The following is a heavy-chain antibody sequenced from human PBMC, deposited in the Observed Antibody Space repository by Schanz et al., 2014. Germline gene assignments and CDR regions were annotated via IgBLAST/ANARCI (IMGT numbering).Heavy chain of an antibody. CDR1: GFTFSSYS. D-gene: IGHD3-10*01. CDR3: ARIGGSVFDY. CDR2: IGNGGVTI. J-gene: IGHJ4*02. V-gene: IGHV3-21*05. Sequence: EVKMVESGGGLVKPGGSLRLSCGSSGFTFSSYSMNWVRQAPGRGLEWVSYIGNGGVTIYYADSVKGRFTISRDNSKNALYLQMNSLRAEDTAVYYCARIGGSVFDYWAQGTLVTVSS.